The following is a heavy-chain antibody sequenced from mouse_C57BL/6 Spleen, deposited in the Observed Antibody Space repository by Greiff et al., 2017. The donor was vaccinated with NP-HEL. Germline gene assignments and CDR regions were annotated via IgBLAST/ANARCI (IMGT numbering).Heavy chain of an antibody. J-gene: IGHJ4*01. CDR2: INPGSGGT. V-gene: IGHV1-54*01. Sequence: QVQLQQSGAELVRPGTSVKVSCKASGYAFTNYLIEWVKQRPGQGLEWIGVINPGSGGTNYNEKFKGKATLTADKSSSTAYMQLSSLTSEDSAVYFCARREGMITYYAMDYWGQGTSVTVSS. D-gene: IGHD2-4*01. CDR3: ARREGMITYYAMDY. CDR1: GYAFTNYL.